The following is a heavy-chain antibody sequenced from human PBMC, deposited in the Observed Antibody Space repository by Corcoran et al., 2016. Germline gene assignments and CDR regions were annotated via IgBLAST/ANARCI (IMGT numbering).Heavy chain of an antibody. CDR2: IYYSGST. CDR3: AGVFGYCSGGSCYLYYYGMDV. V-gene: IGHV4-59*01. CDR1: GGSISSYY. D-gene: IGHD2-15*01. J-gene: IGHJ6*02. Sequence: QVQLQESGPGLVKPSETLSLTCTVSGGSISSYYWSWIRQPPGKGLGWIGYIYYSGSTNYNPSLKSRVTISVDTSKNQFSLELSSVTAADPAVYYCAGVFGYCSGGSCYLYYYGMDVWGQGTTVTVSS.